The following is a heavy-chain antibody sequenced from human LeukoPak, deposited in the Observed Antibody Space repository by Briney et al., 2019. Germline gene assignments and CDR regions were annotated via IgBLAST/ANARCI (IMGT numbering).Heavy chain of an antibody. CDR2: IYYSGST. CDR1: GGSISSHY. V-gene: IGHV4-59*11. CDR3: ARGYYTPDY. J-gene: IGHJ4*01. Sequence: SETLSLTCTVSGGSISSHYWSWIRQPPGKGLEWIGYIYYSGSTYYNPFLKSRVTISVDTSKNQFSLKLTSVTAADTAVYYCARGYYTPDYWGQGTLVTVSS. D-gene: IGHD2/OR15-2a*01.